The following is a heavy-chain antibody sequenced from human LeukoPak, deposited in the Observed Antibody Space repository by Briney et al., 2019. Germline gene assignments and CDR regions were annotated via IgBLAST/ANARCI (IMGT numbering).Heavy chain of an antibody. V-gene: IGHV1-2*04. CDR1: GYTFTSYG. CDR2: INPNSGGT. D-gene: IGHD2-2*01. CDR3: GSGRRWYNCSSTSCYEEGPYPWFDP. Sequence: SVKVSCKASGYTFTSYGISWVRQAPGQGLEWMGWINPNSGGTNYAQKFQGWVTITRDTSISTAYMELSKLRSDATAVYCCGSGRRWYNCSSTSCYEEGPYPWFDPWGQGTLVTVSS. J-gene: IGHJ5*02.